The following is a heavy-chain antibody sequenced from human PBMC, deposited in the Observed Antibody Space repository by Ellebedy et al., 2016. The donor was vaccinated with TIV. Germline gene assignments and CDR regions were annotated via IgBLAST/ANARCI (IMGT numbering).Heavy chain of an antibody. CDR1: GFIVSTNH. V-gene: IGHV3-66*04. J-gene: IGHJ3*02. Sequence: GESLKISCTASGFIVSTNHMSWVRQAPGKGLEWVSVIYSDGSTYYADSVKGRFTISTDISSNTLHLQMNSLRAEDTAVYYCARHIGSYWGFHAFDIWGQGTMVTVSS. CDR3: ARHIGSYWGFHAFDI. D-gene: IGHD1-26*01. CDR2: IYSDGST.